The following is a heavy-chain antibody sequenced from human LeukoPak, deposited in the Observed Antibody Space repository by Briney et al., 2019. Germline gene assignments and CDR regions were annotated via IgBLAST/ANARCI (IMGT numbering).Heavy chain of an antibody. Sequence: GGSLRLSCAASGFTFSDYYMSWVRQAPGKGLEWVAIIKQDGSEKYYVDSVEGRFTISRDNAKNSLYLQMNSLRAEDTAVYYCARDHEIWGQGTMVTVSS. J-gene: IGHJ3*02. CDR2: IKQDGSEK. CDR1: GFTFSDYY. V-gene: IGHV3-7*01. CDR3: ARDHEI.